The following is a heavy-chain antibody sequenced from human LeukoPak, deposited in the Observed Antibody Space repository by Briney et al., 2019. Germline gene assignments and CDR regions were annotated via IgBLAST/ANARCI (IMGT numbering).Heavy chain of an antibody. CDR3: AKDLSRAVAADWFDP. Sequence: GGSLRLSCAASGFTFSNYDMSWVRQAPGKGLEWVSSISDSGGSTYYADSVKGRFTISRDNSKNTLYLQMTNLRAADTAVYYCAKDLSRAVAADWFDPWDQGSLVAVSS. CDR2: ISDSGGST. J-gene: IGHJ5*02. V-gene: IGHV3-23*01. D-gene: IGHD6-19*01. CDR1: GFTFSNYD.